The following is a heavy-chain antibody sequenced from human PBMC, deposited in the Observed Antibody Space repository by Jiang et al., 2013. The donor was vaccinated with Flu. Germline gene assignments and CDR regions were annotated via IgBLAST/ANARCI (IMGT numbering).Heavy chain of an antibody. V-gene: IGHV4-30-2*04. Sequence: SRVTISVDTSKNQXSLKLSSVTAADTAVYYCARAGSIAVASRFDYWGQGTLVTVSS. CDR3: ARAGSIAVASRFDY. D-gene: IGHD6-19*01. J-gene: IGHJ4*02.